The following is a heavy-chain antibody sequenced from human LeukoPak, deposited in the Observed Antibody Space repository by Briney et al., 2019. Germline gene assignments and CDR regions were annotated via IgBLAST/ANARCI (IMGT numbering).Heavy chain of an antibody. CDR1: GGSISSYY. D-gene: IGHD6-13*01. V-gene: IGHV4-59*01. CDR2: IYYSGST. J-gene: IGHJ6*03. Sequence: PSETLSLTCTVSGGSISSYYWSWIRQPPGKGLEWIGYIYYSGSTNYNPSLKSRVTISVDTSKNQFSLKLSSVTAADTAVYYCARGIAAAGSDYYYYYMDVWGKGTTVTASS. CDR3: ARGIAAAGSDYYYYYMDV.